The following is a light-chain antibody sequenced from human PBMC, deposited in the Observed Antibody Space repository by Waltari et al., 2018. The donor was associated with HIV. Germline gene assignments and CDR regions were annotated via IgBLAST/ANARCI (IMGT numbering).Light chain of an antibody. CDR3: QQYEASPPMYT. V-gene: IGKV3-20*01. CDR2: DAS. J-gene: IGKJ2*01. CDR1: QTINSNY. Sequence: EPVLPQSPGTLSLSSAERATLSCRARQTINSNYLAWYQHKPGLPPRLLIYDASTRAAGIPDRFSGGGSGTDFTLTISRLEPEDFAIYFCQQYEASPPMYTFGQGTRLEV.